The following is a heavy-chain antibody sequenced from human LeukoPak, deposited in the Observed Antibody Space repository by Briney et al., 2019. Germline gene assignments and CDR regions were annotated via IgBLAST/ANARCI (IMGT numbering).Heavy chain of an antibody. CDR2: ISSSSSYI. J-gene: IGHJ4*02. CDR3: ARDVGTSGWYTFDY. V-gene: IGHV3-21*01. D-gene: IGHD6-19*01. Sequence: GGSLRLSCAASGFTFSNHVMGWVRQAPGKGLEWVSSISSSSSYIYYADSVKGRFTISRDNAKNSLYLQMNSLRAEDTAVYYCARDVGTSGWYTFDYWGQGTLVTVSS. CDR1: GFTFSNHV.